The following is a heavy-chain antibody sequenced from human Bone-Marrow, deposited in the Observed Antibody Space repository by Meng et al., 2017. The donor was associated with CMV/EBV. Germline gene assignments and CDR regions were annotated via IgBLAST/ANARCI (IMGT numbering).Heavy chain of an antibody. CDR3: AREVYYDFWSGHLGY. CDR2: IYYSGST. D-gene: IGHD3-3*01. Sequence: SETLSLTCTVSVGSIRSSSYYWGWIRQPPGKGLEGIGSIYYSGSTYYNPSLKSRVTISVDTSKNQFSLKLSSVTAADTAVYYCAREVYYDFWSGHLGYWGQGTLVTVSS. V-gene: IGHV4-39*07. J-gene: IGHJ4*02. CDR1: VGSIRSSSYY.